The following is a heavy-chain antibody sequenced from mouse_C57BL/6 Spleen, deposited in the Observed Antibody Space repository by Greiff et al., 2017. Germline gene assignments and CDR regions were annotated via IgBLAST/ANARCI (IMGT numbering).Heavy chain of an antibody. Sequence: VQLQESGPGLVQPSPSLSITCTVSGFSLTSYGVHWVRQSPGKGLEWLGVIWRGGSTDYNAAFMSRLSITKDNSKSQVFFKMNSLQADDTAIYYCAKEDGSSYRYFDVWGTGTTVTVSS. CDR1: GFSLTSYG. CDR3: AKEDGSSYRYFDV. D-gene: IGHD1-1*01. J-gene: IGHJ1*03. CDR2: IWRGGST. V-gene: IGHV2-5*01.